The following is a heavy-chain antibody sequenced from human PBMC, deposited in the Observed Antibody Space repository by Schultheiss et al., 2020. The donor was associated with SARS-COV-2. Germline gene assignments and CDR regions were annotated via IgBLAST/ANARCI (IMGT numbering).Heavy chain of an antibody. J-gene: IGHJ4*02. CDR3: AIIAAAGIDY. V-gene: IGHV4-39*07. D-gene: IGHD6-13*01. CDR1: GGSISSSSYY. CDR2: INHSGST. Sequence: SETLSLTCTVSGGSISSSSYYWSWIRQPPGKGLEWIGEINHSGSTNYNPSLKSRVTISVDTSKNQFSLKLSSVTASDTAVYYCAIIAAAGIDYWGQGTLVTVSS.